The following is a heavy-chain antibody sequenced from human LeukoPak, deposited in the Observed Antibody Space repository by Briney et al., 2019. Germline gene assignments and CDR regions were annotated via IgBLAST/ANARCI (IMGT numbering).Heavy chain of an antibody. V-gene: IGHV4-59*01. J-gene: IGHJ4*02. CDR2: TYYSGST. Sequence: PSETLSLTCTVSGGSISSYYWSWIRQPPGKGLEWIGYTYYSGSTNYNPSLKSRVTISVDTSKNQFSLKLSSVTAADTAVYYCARDKSGSFAFDYGGQGTLVTVSS. D-gene: IGHD3-10*01. CDR1: GGSISSYY. CDR3: ARDKSGSFAFDY.